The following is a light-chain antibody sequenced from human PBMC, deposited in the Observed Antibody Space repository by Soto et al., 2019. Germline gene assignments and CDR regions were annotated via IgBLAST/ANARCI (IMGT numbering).Light chain of an antibody. J-gene: IGKJ1*01. CDR2: GAS. CDR1: LSVSSSY. V-gene: IGKV3-20*01. CDR3: QQYGSSPPWT. Sequence: EIVLTQSPGTLSLSPGERATLSCRASLSVSSSYLAWYQQKPGQAPRLLIYGASSRATGIPDRFSGSGSGTDFTLTISRPEPEYFAVYYFQQYGSSPPWTFGQGTKVEIK.